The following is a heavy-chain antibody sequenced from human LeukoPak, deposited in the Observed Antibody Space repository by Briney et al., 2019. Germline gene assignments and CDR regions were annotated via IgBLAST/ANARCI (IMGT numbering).Heavy chain of an antibody. D-gene: IGHD3-10*02. CDR3: AELGITMIGGV. V-gene: IGHV3-48*04. J-gene: IGHJ6*04. CDR2: ISSSSSTI. CDR1: GFTFSSYT. Sequence: GGSLRLSCAASGFTFSSYTMNWVRQAPGKGLEWVSSISSSSSTIYYADSVKGRFTISRDNAKNSLYLQMNSLRAEDTAVYYCAELGITMIGGVWGKGTTVTISS.